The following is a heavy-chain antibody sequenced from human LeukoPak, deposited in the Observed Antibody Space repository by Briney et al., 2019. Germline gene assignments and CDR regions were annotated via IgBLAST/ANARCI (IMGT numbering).Heavy chain of an antibody. V-gene: IGHV4-61*01. Sequence: PSETLSLTCTVSGGAVSSGSQYWSWIRQPPGRGLEFIGYIHNSGSLIFNPSLKSRVTISLDTSKNQFSLDLRSVIAADTAVYHCARGRGYGFGVDYWGPGTLVTVSS. CDR2: IHNSGSL. D-gene: IGHD3-10*01. J-gene: IGHJ4*02. CDR1: GGAVSSGSQY. CDR3: ARGRGYGFGVDY.